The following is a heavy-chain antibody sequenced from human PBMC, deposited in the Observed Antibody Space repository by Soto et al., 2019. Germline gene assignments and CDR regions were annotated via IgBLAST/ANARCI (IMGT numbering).Heavy chain of an antibody. J-gene: IGHJ2*01. CDR2: ISGGGDAT. Sequence: EVQLLDSGGGLVQPGGSLRLSCAASGFTFSGYALTWVRQAPGKGLEWDSAISGGGDATFYADSVKGRFTISRDNSKHSLYRKMNTLRAEDTAVYSCAGEVSGSTGRPDLWYFDLWGRGTLVTVSS. D-gene: IGHD3-10*01. CDR1: GFTFSGYA. V-gene: IGHV3-23*01. CDR3: AGEVSGSTGRPDLWYFDL.